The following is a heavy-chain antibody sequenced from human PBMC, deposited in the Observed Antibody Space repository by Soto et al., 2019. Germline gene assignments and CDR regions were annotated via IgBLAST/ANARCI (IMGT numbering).Heavy chain of an antibody. V-gene: IGHV1-69*01. CDR1: GGTFSSYA. Sequence: QVQLVQSGAEVKKPGSSVKVSCKASGGTFSSYAISWVRQAPGQGLEWMGGIIPIFGTANYAQKFQGRVTITADDSTSTAYMELSSLMSDDTTMYSGARSGGRSHAYDTLDIWGEGTMVTVSS. CDR2: IIPIFGTA. CDR3: ARSGGRSHAYDTLDI. D-gene: IGHD1-26*01. J-gene: IGHJ3*02.